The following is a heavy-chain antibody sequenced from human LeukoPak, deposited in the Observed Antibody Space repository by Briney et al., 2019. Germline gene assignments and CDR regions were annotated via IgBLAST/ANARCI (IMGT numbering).Heavy chain of an antibody. Sequence: PSETLSLTCTVSGDSVSSSNYYWGWIRQPPGRGLEWLGSIYYSGITYYNPSLKSRVALSLDTSKNQFSLKLSSVTAADTAVYYCARDPRQWLTTAGYYFDYWGQGTLVTVSS. CDR1: GDSVSSSNYY. V-gene: IGHV4-39*07. J-gene: IGHJ4*02. CDR2: IYYSGIT. D-gene: IGHD6-19*01. CDR3: ARDPRQWLTTAGYYFDY.